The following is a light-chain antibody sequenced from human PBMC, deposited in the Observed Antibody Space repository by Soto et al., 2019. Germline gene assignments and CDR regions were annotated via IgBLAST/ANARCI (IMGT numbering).Light chain of an antibody. CDR1: QSISSSY. V-gene: IGKV3-20*01. CDR3: QQYGSSSWT. Sequence: EIVLTQSPGTLSLSPGKRATLSCRASQSISSSYLAWYQQRPGQAPRLLIYGASSRATGIPDRFSGSGSGTEFTLTISRREPEDFAVYYCQQYGSSSWTFGQGTKVEIK. CDR2: GAS. J-gene: IGKJ1*01.